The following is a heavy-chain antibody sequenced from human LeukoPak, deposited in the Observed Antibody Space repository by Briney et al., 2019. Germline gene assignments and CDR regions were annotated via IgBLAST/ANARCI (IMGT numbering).Heavy chain of an antibody. CDR3: SRDPTYYLRYGYFDY. Sequence: PGGSLRLSCAASGFTFDDYTMHWVRQPPGKGLEWVSLISWDGGSTYYADSVKGRFTISRDNSKNTLYLQMNSLRAEDTAVYYCSRDPTYYLRYGYFDYWGQGALVTVSS. V-gene: IGHV3-43*01. D-gene: IGHD1-26*01. CDR2: ISWDGGST. J-gene: IGHJ4*02. CDR1: GFTFDDYT.